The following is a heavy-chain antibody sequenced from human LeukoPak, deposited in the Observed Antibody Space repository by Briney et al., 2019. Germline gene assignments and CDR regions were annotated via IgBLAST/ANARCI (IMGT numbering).Heavy chain of an antibody. D-gene: IGHD3-16*01. CDR2: IYYSGST. J-gene: IGHJ4*02. Sequence: SETLSLTCTVSGGSISSGSYYWDWIRQPPGKGLEWIGSIYYSGSTNYNPSLKSRVAISVDTSKNQFSLKLSSVTAADTAVFYCARKRGYYFDYWGQGTLVTVSS. CDR1: GGSISSGSYY. CDR3: ARKRGYYFDY. V-gene: IGHV4-39*01.